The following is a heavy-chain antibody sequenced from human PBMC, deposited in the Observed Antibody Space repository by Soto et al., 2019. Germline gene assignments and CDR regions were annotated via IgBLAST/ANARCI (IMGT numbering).Heavy chain of an antibody. CDR3: ARGMDIVATLSFDY. Sequence: SETLSLTCTVSGGSISSYYWSWIRQPPGKGLEWIGYIYYSGSTNYNPSLKSRVTISVDTSKNQFSLKLSSVTAADTAVYYCARGMDIVATLSFDYWGQGTLVTVS. J-gene: IGHJ4*02. D-gene: IGHD5-12*01. V-gene: IGHV4-59*01. CDR1: GGSISSYY. CDR2: IYYSGST.